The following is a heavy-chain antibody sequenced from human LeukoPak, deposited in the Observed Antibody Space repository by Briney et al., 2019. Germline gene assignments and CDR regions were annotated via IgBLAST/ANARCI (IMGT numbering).Heavy chain of an antibody. V-gene: IGHV3-74*01. Sequence: GGSLRLSCAASGFTFSTYWMHWVRQAPGKGLVWVSRINSDGSSTSYADSVKGRFSISRDNSKNSLYLEMNSLRTEDAAMYYCAKESGKFDYWGQGTLVAVSS. CDR1: GFTFSTYW. CDR2: INSDGSST. CDR3: AKESGKFDY. J-gene: IGHJ4*02.